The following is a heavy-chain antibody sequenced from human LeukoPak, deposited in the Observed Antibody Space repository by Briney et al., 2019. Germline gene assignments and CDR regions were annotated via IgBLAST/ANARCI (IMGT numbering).Heavy chain of an antibody. Sequence: GGSLRLSCAASGFTFSNAWMSWVRQAPGKGLEWVSYISSSGSTVYYADSVKGRFTISRDNARNSLYLQMNSLRAEDTAVYYCARRAYSGNYLTFDYWGQGTLVTVSS. CDR3: ARRAYSGNYLTFDY. D-gene: IGHD1-26*01. J-gene: IGHJ4*02. V-gene: IGHV3-11*04. CDR1: GFTFSNAW. CDR2: ISSSGSTV.